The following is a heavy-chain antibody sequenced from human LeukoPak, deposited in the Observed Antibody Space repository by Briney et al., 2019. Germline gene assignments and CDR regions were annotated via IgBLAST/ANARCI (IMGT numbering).Heavy chain of an antibody. Sequence: QPGRSLRRSCAASGFTFTNYGMHWVRQAPGKGLEWVSYISSSGRTIFYADSVKGRFTISRDNAKNSLYLQMNSLRAEDTAVYHCARGDGYCSSTSCYAGPSYGLDVWGQGTTVTVPS. CDR1: GFTFTNYG. V-gene: IGHV3-48*04. CDR3: ARGDGYCSSTSCYAGPSYGLDV. CDR2: ISSSGRTI. D-gene: IGHD2-2*03. J-gene: IGHJ6*02.